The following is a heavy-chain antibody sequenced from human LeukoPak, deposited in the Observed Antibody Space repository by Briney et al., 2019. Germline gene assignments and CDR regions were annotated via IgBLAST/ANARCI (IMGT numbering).Heavy chain of an antibody. D-gene: IGHD3-10*01. CDR2: INHSGST. V-gene: IGHV4-34*01. CDR1: GGSFSGYY. Sequence: SETLSLTCAVYGGSFSGYYWSWIRQPPGKGLEWIGEINHSGSTNYNPSLKSRVTISVDTSKNQFSLKLSSVTAADTAVYYCARPRYYYGSGPSYFDYWGQGTLVTVSS. J-gene: IGHJ4*02. CDR3: ARPRYYYGSGPSYFDY.